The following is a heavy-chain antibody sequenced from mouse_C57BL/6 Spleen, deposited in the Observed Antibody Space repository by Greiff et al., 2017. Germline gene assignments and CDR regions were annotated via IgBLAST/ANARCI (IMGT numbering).Heavy chain of an antibody. CDR3: AREFYYYGSSYYFDY. CDR1: GFTFSDYY. V-gene: IGHV5-16*01. J-gene: IGHJ2*01. D-gene: IGHD1-1*01. CDR2: INYDGSST. Sequence: DVKLVESEGGLVQPGSSMKLSCTASGFTFSDYYMAWVRQVPEKGLEWVANINYDGSSTYYLDSLKSRFIISRDNAKNILYLQMSSLKSEDTATYYCAREFYYYGSSYYFDYWGQGTTLTVSS.